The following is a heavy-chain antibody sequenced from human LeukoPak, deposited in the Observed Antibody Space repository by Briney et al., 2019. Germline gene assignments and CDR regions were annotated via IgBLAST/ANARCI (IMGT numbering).Heavy chain of an antibody. CDR2: IYYSGST. V-gene: IGHV4-39*07. CDR1: GGSISSSNYY. J-gene: IGHJ5*02. D-gene: IGHD2-2*01. Sequence: SETLSLTCTVSGGSISSSNYYWGWIRQPPGKGLEWIGSIYYSGSTYYNPSLKSRVTISVDTSKNQFSLKLSSVTAADTAVYYCARVKISIVVVPAAFDPWGQGTLVTVSS. CDR3: ARVKISIVVVPAAFDP.